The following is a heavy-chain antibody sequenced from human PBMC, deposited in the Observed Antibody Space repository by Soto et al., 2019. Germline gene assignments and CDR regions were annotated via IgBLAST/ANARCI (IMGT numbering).Heavy chain of an antibody. J-gene: IGHJ6*02. CDR2: IYYSGST. CDR3: ARDYVIVIYILTASSYAMDV. CDR1: GGSISSYY. Sequence: SETLALTCTVSGGSISSYYWSWIRQPPGKGLEWIGYIYYSGSTNYNPSLKSRVTISVDTSKNQFSLKLSSVTAAETAVYYCARDYVIVIYILTASSYAMDVWGQGTMVTVSS. V-gene: IGHV4-59*01. D-gene: IGHD3-9*01.